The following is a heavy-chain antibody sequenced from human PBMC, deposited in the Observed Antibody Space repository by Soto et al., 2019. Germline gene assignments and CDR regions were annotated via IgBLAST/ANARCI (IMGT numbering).Heavy chain of an antibody. CDR3: TRATFDV. CDR2: IWFDGVKE. V-gene: IGHV3-33*01. CDR1: GFRFSTYA. J-gene: IGHJ6*02. Sequence: SLRLSCAVSGFRFSTYAMHWVRQAPGKGLEWLAIIWFDGVKEYYAESVRGRFTISIDNSKNTVFLQMDTVGAEDSALYYRTRATFDVWGQGTTVTVSS.